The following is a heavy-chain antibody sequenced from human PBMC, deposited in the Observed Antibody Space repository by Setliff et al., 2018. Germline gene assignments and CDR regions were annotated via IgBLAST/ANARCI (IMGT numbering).Heavy chain of an antibody. CDR1: GFTFSNYW. J-gene: IGHJ4*02. V-gene: IGHV3-7*03. CDR3: ARRHIGVIIGYYFDY. CDR2: IKEDGSEK. Sequence: HPVGSLRLSCAASGFTFSNYWMSWVRQAPGKGLEWVANIKEDGSEKYYVDSVKGRFTISRDNAKNSLYLQMNSLRAEDTAVYYCARRHIGVIIGYYFDYWGQGTLVTVSS. D-gene: IGHD3-3*01.